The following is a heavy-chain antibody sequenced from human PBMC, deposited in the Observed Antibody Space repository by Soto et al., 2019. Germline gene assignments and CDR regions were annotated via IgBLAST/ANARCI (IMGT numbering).Heavy chain of an antibody. CDR3: AKGRGSGYYLFDF. D-gene: IGHD3-22*01. CDR1: GFSFSTYA. Sequence: GGSLRLSCAASGFSFSTYAVTWVRQAPGKGLEWVSAISGSGVSTYYADSVKGRFTISRDNSKNTLSLEMDSLRAEDTAVYYCAKGRGSGYYLFDFWGQGTLVTVSS. CDR2: ISGSGVST. J-gene: IGHJ4*02. V-gene: IGHV3-23*01.